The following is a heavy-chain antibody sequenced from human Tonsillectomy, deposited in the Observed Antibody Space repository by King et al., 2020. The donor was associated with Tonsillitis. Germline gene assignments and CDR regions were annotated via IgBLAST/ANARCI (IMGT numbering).Heavy chain of an antibody. D-gene: IGHD2-2*01. CDR1: GFTFSSYA. V-gene: IGHV3-30-3*01. Sequence: VQLVESGGGVVQPGRSLRLSCAASGFTFSSYAMHWVRQAPGKGREWVAVISYDGSNKYYADAVKGRFTISRDNSKNTLYLQMNGLRAEDTAVYYCASGVSRLRVVVPAAMTGVFVYWGQRTLVTVSS. CDR2: ISYDGSNK. J-gene: IGHJ4*02. CDR3: ASGVSRLRVVVPAAMTGVFVY.